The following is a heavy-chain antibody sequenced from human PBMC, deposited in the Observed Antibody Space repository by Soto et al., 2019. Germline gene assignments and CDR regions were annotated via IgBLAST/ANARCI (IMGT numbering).Heavy chain of an antibody. CDR1: GYTFTSYG. CDR2: ISAYNYNT. J-gene: IGHJ5*02. Sequence: QVQLVQSGAEVKKPGASVKVSCKASGYTFTSYGLSWVRQAPGQGLEWMGRISAYNYNTKYAQKRQGRVTMTTDTCTGTADMELRSLRSDDTALYYCARVVGALGHWFDPWGQGTLVTVSS. D-gene: IGHD2-15*01. CDR3: ARVVGALGHWFDP. V-gene: IGHV1-18*01.